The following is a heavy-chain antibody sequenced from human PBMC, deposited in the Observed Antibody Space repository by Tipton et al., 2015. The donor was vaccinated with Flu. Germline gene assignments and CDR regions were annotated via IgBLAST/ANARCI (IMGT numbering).Heavy chain of an antibody. D-gene: IGHD3-10*01. CDR2: ISYDGSNK. Sequence: SLRLSCAASGFTFSSYAMHWVRQAPGKGLEWVAVISYDGSNKYYADSVKGRFTISRDNSKNTLYLQMNSLRAEDTAVYDCARDMVQGRAFDIWGQGTMVTVSS. CDR1: GFTFSSYA. CDR3: ARDMVQGRAFDI. V-gene: IGHV3-30*01. J-gene: IGHJ3*02.